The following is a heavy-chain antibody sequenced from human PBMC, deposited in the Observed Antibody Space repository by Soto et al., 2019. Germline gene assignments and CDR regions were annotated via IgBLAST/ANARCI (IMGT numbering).Heavy chain of an antibody. CDR3: ARHGPLTNNWNQLNC. J-gene: IGHJ4*02. D-gene: IGHD1-1*01. V-gene: IGHV4-39*01. CDR1: GGSISSSPYY. CDR2: IYYNGNT. Sequence: QLQLQESGPGLVKPSETLSLTCTVSGGSISSSPYYWAWIRQPPGKGLQWIGNIYYNGNTFYNPSLGRRVTISIDTSKSQFSLGLSSVTASDTAVYYCARHGPLTNNWNQLNCWGQGTLVTVSS.